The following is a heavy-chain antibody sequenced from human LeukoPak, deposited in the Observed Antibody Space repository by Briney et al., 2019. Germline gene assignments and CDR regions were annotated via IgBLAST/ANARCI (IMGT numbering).Heavy chain of an antibody. J-gene: IGHJ4*02. CDR3: AGDFTIFGVVIIRGGFDY. Sequence: SETLSLTCAVYGGSFSGYYWGWIRQPPGKGLEWIGSIYYSGSTSYNPSPKSRVTISVDTSKNQFSWKLRSVTAADPAVYYCAGDFTIFGVVIIRGGFDYWGQGTLVTVSS. D-gene: IGHD3-3*01. CDR2: IYYSGST. CDR1: GGSFSGYY. V-gene: IGHV4-34*01.